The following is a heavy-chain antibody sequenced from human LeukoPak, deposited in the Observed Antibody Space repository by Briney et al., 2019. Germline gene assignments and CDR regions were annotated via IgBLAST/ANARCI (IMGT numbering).Heavy chain of an antibody. J-gene: IGHJ6*03. Sequence: GGSLRLSCAASGFTFSNAWMSWVRQAPGKGLEWVGRIKTKTDGGTIDYIVPVKGRFSISRDDSKNTLFLQMNSLKTEDTALYFYGRVTGPLSGKYYYYMAVWGKGTAVSVSS. CDR3: GRVTGPLSGKYYYYMAV. V-gene: IGHV3-15*01. CDR2: IKTKTDGGTI. D-gene: IGHD3-16*01. CDR1: GFTFSNAW.